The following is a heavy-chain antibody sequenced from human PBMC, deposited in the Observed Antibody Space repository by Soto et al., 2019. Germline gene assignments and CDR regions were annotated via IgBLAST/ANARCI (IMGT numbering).Heavy chain of an antibody. Sequence: PGLSLRLSCAASGFSFSSYGMHWVRQAPGKGLEWVAVISYDGSNKYYADSVKGRFTISRDNSKNTLYLQMNSLRAEDTAVYYCAKEGYDFWSGYLFDYWGQGTLVTV. D-gene: IGHD3-3*01. V-gene: IGHV3-30*18. CDR1: GFSFSSYG. CDR3: AKEGYDFWSGYLFDY. CDR2: ISYDGSNK. J-gene: IGHJ4*02.